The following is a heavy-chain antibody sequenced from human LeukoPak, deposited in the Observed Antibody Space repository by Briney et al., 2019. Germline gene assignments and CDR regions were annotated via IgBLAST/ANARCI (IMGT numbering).Heavy chain of an antibody. CDR1: GFTFGSYA. CDR3: AKDTKRLVWIY. Sequence: GGSLRLSCAASGFTFGSYAMGWVRQAPGKGLEWVSAISGSGGSTYYADSVKGRFTISRDNSKNTLYLQMNSLRAEDTAVYYCAKDTKRLVWIYWGQGTLVTVSS. J-gene: IGHJ4*02. CDR2: ISGSGGST. D-gene: IGHD6-19*01. V-gene: IGHV3-23*01.